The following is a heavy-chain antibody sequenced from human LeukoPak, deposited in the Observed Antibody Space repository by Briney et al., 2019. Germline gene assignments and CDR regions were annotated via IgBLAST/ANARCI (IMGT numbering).Heavy chain of an antibody. V-gene: IGHV3-21*01. J-gene: IGHJ4*02. CDR1: GFTFSSYS. CDR2: ISSSSYI. Sequence: GGSLRLSCAASGFTFSSYSMSWVRQAPGKGLEWVSSISSSSYIYYADSVKGRFTISRDNAKNSLYLQMNSLRAEDTAVYYCARYYDFWSGYLSGDWYYFDYWGQGTLVTVSS. D-gene: IGHD3-3*01. CDR3: ARYYDFWSGYLSGDWYYFDY.